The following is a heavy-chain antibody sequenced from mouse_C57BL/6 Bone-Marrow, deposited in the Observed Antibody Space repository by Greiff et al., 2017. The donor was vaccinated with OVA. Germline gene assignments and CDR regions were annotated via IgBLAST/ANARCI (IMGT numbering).Heavy chain of an antibody. CDR2: IYPGDGDT. CDR1: GYAFSSSW. Sequence: VQLQESGPELVKPGASVKISCKASGYAFSSSWMNWVKQRPGKGLEWIGRIYPGDGDTNYNGKFKGKATLTADKSSSTAYMQLSSLTSEDSAVYFCARPAKGYWYFDVWGTGTTVTVSS. D-gene: IGHD3-2*02. V-gene: IGHV1-82*01. CDR3: ARPAKGYWYFDV. J-gene: IGHJ1*03.